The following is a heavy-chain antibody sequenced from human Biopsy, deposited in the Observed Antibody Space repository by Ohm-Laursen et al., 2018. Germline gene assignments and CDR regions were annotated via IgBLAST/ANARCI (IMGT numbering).Heavy chain of an antibody. D-gene: IGHD5-18*01. Sequence: ASVKVSCKASAYLFINYGISWVRQAPGRGLEWLGWISTYNGNTNYAQKFRGRVTMTTDKPTSAAYVELRSLRSDDTAVYYCARTVDTVVVTPSDHWGQGTLVTVSS. CDR3: ARTVDTVVVTPSDH. CDR2: ISTYNGNT. J-gene: IGHJ4*02. V-gene: IGHV1-18*01. CDR1: AYLFINYG.